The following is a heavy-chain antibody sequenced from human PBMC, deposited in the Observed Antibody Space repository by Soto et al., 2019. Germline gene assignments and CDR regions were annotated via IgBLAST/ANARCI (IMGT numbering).Heavy chain of an antibody. V-gene: IGHV1-69*08. J-gene: IGHJ1*01. CDR1: GGTFSSYT. D-gene: IGHD2-21*02. CDR2: IIPILGIA. CDR3: ATDHGGNSAEYFQH. Sequence: QVQLVQSGAEVKKPGSSVKVSCKASGGTFSSYTISWVRQAPGQGLEWMGRIIPILGIANYAQKFQGRVTITADKSTSTAYMELSSLRSEDTAVYYCATDHGGNSAEYFQHWGQGTLVTVSS.